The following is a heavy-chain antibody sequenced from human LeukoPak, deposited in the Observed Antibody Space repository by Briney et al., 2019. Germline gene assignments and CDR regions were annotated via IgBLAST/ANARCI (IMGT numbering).Heavy chain of an antibody. D-gene: IGHD3-10*01. J-gene: IGHJ4*02. Sequence: GGSLRLSCAASGFTFTNAWMSWVRQAPGEGLEWVGRIKSKGDGETTDYTAPVKGRFTMSRDDSKATLYLQMNYVIVEDTAVYFCATDLGLTMIRGVLVSWGQGALVSVSP. CDR2: IKSKGDGETT. CDR1: GFTFTNAW. CDR3: ATDLGLTMIRGVLVS. V-gene: IGHV3-15*01.